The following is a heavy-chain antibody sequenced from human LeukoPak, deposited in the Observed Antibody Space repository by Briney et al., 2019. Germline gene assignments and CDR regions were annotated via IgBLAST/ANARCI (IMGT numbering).Heavy chain of an antibody. J-gene: IGHJ4*02. V-gene: IGHV1-69*04. CDR3: ARDRGGGFDLAFFDH. CDR2: LIPVLGMS. CDR1: GGSFSTYA. Sequence: SVKVSCKSSGGSFSTYAVNWVRQVPGQGLEWMGRLIPVLGMSHYAPGFQGRVTLTADRSTTAYMELDRLTSDDTAVYFCARDRGGGFDLAFFDHWGQGTLVTVSS. D-gene: IGHD5-12*01.